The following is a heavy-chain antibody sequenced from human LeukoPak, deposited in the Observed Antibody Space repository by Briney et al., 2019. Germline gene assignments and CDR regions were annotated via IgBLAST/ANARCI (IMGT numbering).Heavy chain of an antibody. D-gene: IGHD3-10*01. Sequence: GGSLRLSCAASGFTVSSNYMRWVRQAPGKGLEWVAVIYIGGSTHYPDSVKGRFTIPRDNSKNTLYLQMNSLRAEDTAVYYCAKETMVRGVGYYYGMDVWGQGTTVTVSS. CDR3: AKETMVRGVGYYYGMDV. J-gene: IGHJ6*02. CDR1: GFTVSSNY. CDR2: IYIGGST. V-gene: IGHV3-53*01.